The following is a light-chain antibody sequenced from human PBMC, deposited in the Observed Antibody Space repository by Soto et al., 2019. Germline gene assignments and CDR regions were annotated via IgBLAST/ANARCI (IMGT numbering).Light chain of an antibody. CDR3: SSYTSTTTLGV. J-gene: IGLJ3*02. Sequence: QSALTQPPSVSGSPGQSVTISCTGTSSDIGSYNRVSWYQQPPGTAPKLMIYDVSYRPSGVPDRFSGSKSGNTASLTISGLQAEDAADYYCSSYTSTTTLGVFGGGTTLTVL. CDR2: DVS. V-gene: IGLV2-18*02. CDR1: SSDIGSYNR.